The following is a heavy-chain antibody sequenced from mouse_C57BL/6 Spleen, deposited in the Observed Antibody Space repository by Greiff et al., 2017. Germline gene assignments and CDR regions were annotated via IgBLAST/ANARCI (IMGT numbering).Heavy chain of an antibody. V-gene: IGHV5-17*01. CDR2: ISSGSSTI. CDR3: ARALGAYYAMDY. CDR1: GFTFSDYG. J-gene: IGHJ4*01. D-gene: IGHD4-1*01. Sequence: DVQLQESGGGLVKPGGSLKLSCAASGFTFSDYGMHWVRQAPEKGLEWVAYISSGSSTIYYADTVKGRFTISRDNAKNTLFLQMTSLRSEDTAMYYCARALGAYYAMDYWGQGTSVTVSS.